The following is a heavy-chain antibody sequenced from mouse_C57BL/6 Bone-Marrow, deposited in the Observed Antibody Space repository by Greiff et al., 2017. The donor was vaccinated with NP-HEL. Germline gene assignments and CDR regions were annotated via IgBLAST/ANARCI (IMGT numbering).Heavy chain of an antibody. CDR1: GFTFSSYA. CDR3: AMDYYGSSYGFYYYAMDY. V-gene: IGHV5-4*03. CDR2: ISDGGSYT. Sequence: EVKLVESGGGLVKPGGSLKLSCAASGFTFSSYAMSWVRQTPEKRLEWVATISDGGSYTYYPDNVKGRFTISRDNAKNNLYLQMSPLKSQDTAMYYCAMDYYGSSYGFYYYAMDYWGQGTSVTVSS. D-gene: IGHD1-1*01. J-gene: IGHJ4*01.